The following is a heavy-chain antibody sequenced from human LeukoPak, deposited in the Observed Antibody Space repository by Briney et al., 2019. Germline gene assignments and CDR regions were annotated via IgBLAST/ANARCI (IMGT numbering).Heavy chain of an antibody. CDR3: ARQTWVRNTISLDY. Sequence: SETLSLACTVSGGSISSYYWSWIRQPPGKGLEWIGYIYYSGSTNYNPSLKSRVTISVDTSKNQFSLKLSSVTAADTAVYYCARQTWVRNTISLDYWGQGTLVTVSS. D-gene: IGHD3-9*01. CDR1: GGSISSYY. CDR2: IYYSGST. V-gene: IGHV4-59*08. J-gene: IGHJ4*02.